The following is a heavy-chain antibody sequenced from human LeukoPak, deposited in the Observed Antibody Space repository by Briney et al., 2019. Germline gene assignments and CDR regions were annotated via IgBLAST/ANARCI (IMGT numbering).Heavy chain of an antibody. CDR1: GGSITNTNW. D-gene: IGHD3-22*01. J-gene: IGHJ5*02. V-gene: IGHV4-4*02. CDR3: ARDWDGRDSDRSGYYPRWFDP. CDR2: ISLTGLT. Sequence: SGTLSLTCGVSGGSITNTNWWSWVLQPPGQGLEWIGEISLTGLTHYNPSLESRVTVSLDKSKNQLSLNLTSVTAEDTAVYYCARDWDGRDSDRSGYYPRWFDPWGQGTLVTVSS.